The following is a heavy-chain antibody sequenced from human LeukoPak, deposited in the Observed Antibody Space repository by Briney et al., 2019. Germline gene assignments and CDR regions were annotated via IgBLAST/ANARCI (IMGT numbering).Heavy chain of an antibody. V-gene: IGHV3-21*01. CDR1: GFTFSSYS. J-gene: IGHJ4*02. CDR3: STPGYCSGRSCYGYLFDN. CDR2: ISSLSNYI. Sequence: GGSLRLSCAASGFTFSSYSMNWVRQAPGKGLEWVSSISSLSNYIYYADSVKGRFTISRDNSKNTLYLRMNSLRAEDTAVYHCSTPGYCSGRSCYGYLFDNWGQGTLVTLSS. D-gene: IGHD2-15*01.